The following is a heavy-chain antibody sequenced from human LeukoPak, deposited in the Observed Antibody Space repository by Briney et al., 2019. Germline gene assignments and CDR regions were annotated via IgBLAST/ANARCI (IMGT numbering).Heavy chain of an antibody. J-gene: IGHJ6*04. CDR2: INSYI. CDR1: GFTFDDYG. V-gene: IGHV3-21*01. Sequence: GGSLRLSCAASGFTFDDYGMNWVRQAPGKGLEWVSAINSYIYYADSVKGRFTISRGNAKNSLYLQMNSLRAEDTAVYYCAELGITMIGGVWGKGTTVTISS. CDR3: AELGITMIGGV. D-gene: IGHD3-10*02.